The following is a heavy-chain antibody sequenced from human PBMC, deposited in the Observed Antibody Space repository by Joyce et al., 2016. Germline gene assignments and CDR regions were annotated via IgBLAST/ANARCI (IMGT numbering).Heavy chain of an antibody. V-gene: IGHV4-31*01. CDR1: NGSIISGDHH. CDR2: IYYSGNT. J-gene: IGHJ5*02. D-gene: IGHD6-19*01. Sequence: QLHLQESGPGLVKPSQTLSLTCPVSNGSIISGDHHWSWIRQHQGKGMEWISYIYYSGNTYYNPSLKSLVTISVDTSKNQFSLKLSSVTAADTAVYYCARQWLPNYFDPWGQGTLVTVSS. CDR3: ARQWLPNYFDP.